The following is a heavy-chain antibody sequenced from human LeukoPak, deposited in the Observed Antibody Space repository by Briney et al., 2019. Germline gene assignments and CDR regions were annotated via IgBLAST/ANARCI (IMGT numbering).Heavy chain of an antibody. D-gene: IGHD4-17*01. V-gene: IGHV1-18*01. J-gene: IGHJ4*02. Sequence: ASVKVSCKASGYTFTNYGVSWVRQAPGQGLEWMGWISAYNGNTNYAQKLQGRVTMTTDKSTSTAYMELSSLRSEDTAVYYCARVRNYGDYVWYFDYWGQGTLVTVSS. CDR2: ISAYNGNT. CDR1: GYTFTNYG. CDR3: ARVRNYGDYVWYFDY.